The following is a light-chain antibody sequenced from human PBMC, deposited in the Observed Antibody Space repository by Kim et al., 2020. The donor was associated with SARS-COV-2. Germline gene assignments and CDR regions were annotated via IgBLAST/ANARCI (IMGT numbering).Light chain of an antibody. CDR3: QQYDLYPWT. Sequence: DIQMTQSPSTLSASVGDRVTITCRASQSISSWLAWYQQKPGKAPKLLIYDVSKLESGVPSRFSGSISGTEFTLTISSLQPDDFANYYCQQYDLYPWTFGQGTKLEI. V-gene: IGKV1-5*01. CDR2: DVS. J-gene: IGKJ1*01. CDR1: QSISSW.